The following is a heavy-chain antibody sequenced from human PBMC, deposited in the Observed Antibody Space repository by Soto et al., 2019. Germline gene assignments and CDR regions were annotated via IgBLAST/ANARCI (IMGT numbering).Heavy chain of an antibody. D-gene: IGHD5-18*01. CDR3: AKDPNGDWIRAFDA. V-gene: IGHV3-23*01. CDR1: EFTFRTYA. Sequence: AGGSLRLSCEGPEFTFRTYAMSWVRQAPGKGLEWVSSINVGGTNIIYVDSVKGRFTISKDNSNSRLHLQMNSLRAEDTARYFCAKDPNGDWIRAFDAWGPGTLVTVSS. J-gene: IGHJ4*02. CDR2: INVGGTNI.